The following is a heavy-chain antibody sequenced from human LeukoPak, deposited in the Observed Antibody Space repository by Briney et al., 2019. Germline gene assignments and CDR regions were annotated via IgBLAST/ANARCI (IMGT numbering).Heavy chain of an antibody. J-gene: IGHJ3*02. Sequence: SETLSLTCAVYGGSFSGYYWSWIRQPPWKGLEWIGEINHSGSTNYNPSLKSRVTISVDTSKNQFSLKLSSVTAADTAVYYCARRGYGGNSGAFDIWGQGTMVTVSS. V-gene: IGHV4-34*01. D-gene: IGHD4-23*01. CDR2: INHSGST. CDR3: ARRGYGGNSGAFDI. CDR1: GGSFSGYY.